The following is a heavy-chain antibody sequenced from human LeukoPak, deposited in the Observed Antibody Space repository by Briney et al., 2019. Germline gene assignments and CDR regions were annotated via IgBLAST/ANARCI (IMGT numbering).Heavy chain of an antibody. CDR2: IRHDGNAK. CDR3: ATSHDSAGND. Sequence: GGSLRLSCAASGFAFSDLWMSWVRQAPGKGLEWVANIRHDGNAKNYVPSVRGRFTISRDNAKNSLYLQMNSLTVEDTAVYYCATSHDSAGNDWGQGTLVTVSS. D-gene: IGHD2-15*01. CDR1: GFAFSDLW. J-gene: IGHJ4*02. V-gene: IGHV3-7*01.